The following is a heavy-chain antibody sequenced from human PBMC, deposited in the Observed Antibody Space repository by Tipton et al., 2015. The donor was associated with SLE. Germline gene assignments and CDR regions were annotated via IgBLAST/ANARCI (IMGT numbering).Heavy chain of an antibody. D-gene: IGHD2/OR15-2a*01. CDR3: ARDSDRFLGFFDY. Sequence: TLSLTCSVSGGSISSHYWSWIRQPPGKGLEWIGYIYYSGSTNYNPSLKSRVTISVDTSKNRFSLRLSSVTAADTAVYYCARDSDRFLGFFDYWGQGTLVTVSS. V-gene: IGHV4-59*11. CDR1: GGSISSHY. J-gene: IGHJ4*02. CDR2: IYYSGST.